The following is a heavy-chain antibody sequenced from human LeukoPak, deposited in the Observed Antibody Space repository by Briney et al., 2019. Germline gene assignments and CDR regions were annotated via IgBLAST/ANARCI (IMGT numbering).Heavy chain of an antibody. CDR1: GFTFSTFA. V-gene: IGHV3-23*01. CDR2: IFPSGGEI. Sequence: PGGSLRLSCAASGFTFSTFAMIWVRQPPGKGLEWVSSIFPSGGEIHYADSVRGRFTISRDNSKSTLSLQMNSLRAEDTAVYYCARDLFDYGDYGWFDPWGQGTLVTVSS. J-gene: IGHJ5*02. D-gene: IGHD4-17*01. CDR3: ARDLFDYGDYGWFDP.